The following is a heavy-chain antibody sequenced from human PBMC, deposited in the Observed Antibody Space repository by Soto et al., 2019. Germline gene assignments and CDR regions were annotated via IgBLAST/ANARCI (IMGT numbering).Heavy chain of an antibody. CDR3: ARGTGWELPEAFDY. CDR1: GFTVSSNY. Sequence: EVQLVETGGGLIQPGGSLRLSCAASGFTVSSNYMSWVRQAPGKGLEWVSVIYSGGSTYYADSVKGRFTISRDNSKNTLYLQMNSLRAEDTAVYYCARGTGWELPEAFDYWGQGTLVTVSS. CDR2: IYSGGST. J-gene: IGHJ4*02. D-gene: IGHD1-26*01. V-gene: IGHV3-53*02.